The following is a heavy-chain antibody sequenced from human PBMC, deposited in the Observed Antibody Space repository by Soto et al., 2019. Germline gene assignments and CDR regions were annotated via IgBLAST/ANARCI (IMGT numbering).Heavy chain of an antibody. CDR1: GGTFSRHA. J-gene: IGHJ4*02. CDR3: ARGWGYDSNDYYYAY. CDR2: IIPIFGTA. D-gene: IGHD3-22*01. Sequence: QVQLVQSGAEVRKPGSSVKVSCKASGGTFSRHAISWVRQAPGQGLEWMGGIIPIFGTANHAEKLQGRVTIIADESTITVYMELSSLRSEDTAVYYCARGWGYDSNDYYYAYWGQGTLVIVSS. V-gene: IGHV1-69*01.